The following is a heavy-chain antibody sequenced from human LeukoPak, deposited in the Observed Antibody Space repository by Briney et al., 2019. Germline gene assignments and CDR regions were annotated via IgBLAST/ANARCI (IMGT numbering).Heavy chain of an antibody. CDR1: GYSISSGYY. V-gene: IGHV4-38-2*02. CDR3: ARGGVDY. CDR2: IYHSGST. J-gene: IGHJ4*02. Sequence: SETLSLTCTVSGYSISSGYYWGWIRQPPGKGLEWIGSIYHSGSTYYNPSLKSRVTISVDTSKNQFSLKLSSVTAADTAVYYCARGGVDYWGQGTLVTVSS. D-gene: IGHD3-10*01.